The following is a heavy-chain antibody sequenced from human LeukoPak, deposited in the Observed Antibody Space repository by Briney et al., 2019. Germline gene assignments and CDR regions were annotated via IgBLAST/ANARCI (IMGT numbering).Heavy chain of an antibody. D-gene: IGHD3-22*01. CDR2: IYSGGST. J-gene: IGHJ4*02. CDR3: ARDHYYDSSGYYDY. CDR1: GFTVSSNY. V-gene: IGHV3-66*01. Sequence: GGSLRLSCAASGFTVSSNYMSWVRQAPGKGLGWVSVIYSGGSTYYADSVKGRFTISRDNSKNTLYLQMNSLRAEDTAVYYCARDHYYDSSGYYDYWGQGTLVTVSS.